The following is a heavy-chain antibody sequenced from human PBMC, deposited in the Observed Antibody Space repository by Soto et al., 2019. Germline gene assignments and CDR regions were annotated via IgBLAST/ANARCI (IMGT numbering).Heavy chain of an antibody. V-gene: IGHV4-31*03. D-gene: IGHD2-15*01. CDR3: ARVGADPTDIVVRWFDP. CDR1: GGSISSGGYY. CDR2: IYYSGST. J-gene: IGHJ5*02. Sequence: NPSETLSLTCTVSGGSISSGGYYWSWIRQHPGKGLEWIGYIYYSGSTYYNPSLKSRVTISVDTSKNQFSLKLSSVTAADTAVYYCARVGADPTDIVVRWFDPWGQGTLVTVSS.